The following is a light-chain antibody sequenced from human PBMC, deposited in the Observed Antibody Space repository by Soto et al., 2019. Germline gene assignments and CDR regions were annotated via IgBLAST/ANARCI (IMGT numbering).Light chain of an antibody. J-gene: IGKJ5*01. V-gene: IGKV1-5*01. CDR3: QQYHRSSVT. CDR2: DAS. Sequence: DFQMTQSPSTLSASVGDRVTITCRASQSLNNDLAWYQQKPGKAPNLLIYDASTLERGVPSRFSGTGSGTEFTLAISSLQPDDFATYYCQQYHRSSVTFGQGTRLEIK. CDR1: QSLNND.